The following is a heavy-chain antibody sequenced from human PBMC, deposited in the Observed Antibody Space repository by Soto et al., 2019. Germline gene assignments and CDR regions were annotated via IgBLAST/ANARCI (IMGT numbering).Heavy chain of an antibody. J-gene: IGHJ6*02. D-gene: IGHD6-13*01. V-gene: IGHV4-39*01. CDR2: IYYSGST. CDR1: GGSISSSSDY. CDR3: ARLGKAAYYYYYGMDV. Sequence: SEPLSLTCTVDGGSISSSSDYWGWIRQPPGKGLEWIGSIYYSGSTYYNPSPKSRVTMSVDTSKNQFSLKLSSVTAADTAVYYCARLGKAAYYYYYGMDVWGQGTTVTVSS.